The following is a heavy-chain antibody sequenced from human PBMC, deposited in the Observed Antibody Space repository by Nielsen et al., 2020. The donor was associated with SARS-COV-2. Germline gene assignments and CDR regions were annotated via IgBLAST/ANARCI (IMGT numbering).Heavy chain of an antibody. CDR2: IYYSGST. CDR3: ARGLFERGFDI. Sequence: SETLSLTCTVSGGSISSYYWSWIRQPPGKGLEWIGYIYYSGSTNYNPSLKSRVTISVNTSKNQFSLKLSSVTAADTAVYYCARGLFERGFDIWGQGTMVTVSS. V-gene: IGHV4-59*12. J-gene: IGHJ3*02. CDR1: GGSISSYY.